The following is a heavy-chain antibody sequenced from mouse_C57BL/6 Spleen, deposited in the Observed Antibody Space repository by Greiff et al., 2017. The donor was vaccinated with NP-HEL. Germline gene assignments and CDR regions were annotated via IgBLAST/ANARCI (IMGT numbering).Heavy chain of an antibody. J-gene: IGHJ3*01. CDR3: ARSGFSNSGAS. V-gene: IGHV1-81*01. D-gene: IGHD2-5*01. Sequence: QVQLQQSGAELARPGASVKLSCKASGYTFTSYGISWVKQRTGQGLEWIGEIYPRSGNTYYNEKFKGKATLTADKSSSTAYMELRSLTSEDSAVYFCARSGFSNSGASWAQGPLFTVSA. CDR2: IYPRSGNT. CDR1: GYTFTSYG.